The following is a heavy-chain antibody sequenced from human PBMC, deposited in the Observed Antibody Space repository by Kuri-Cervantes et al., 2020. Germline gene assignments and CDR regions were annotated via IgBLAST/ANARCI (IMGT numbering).Heavy chain of an antibody. CDR2: INPSGGST. V-gene: IGHV1-46*01. Sequence: ASVKVSCKASGYTFTSYYMHWVRQVPGQGLEWMGIINPSGGSTSYAQKFQGRVTMTRDTSTSTVYMELSSLRSEDTAVYYCAREGPNVGMDVWGQGTTVTVSS. J-gene: IGHJ6*02. CDR1: GYTFTSYY. CDR3: AREGPNVGMDV.